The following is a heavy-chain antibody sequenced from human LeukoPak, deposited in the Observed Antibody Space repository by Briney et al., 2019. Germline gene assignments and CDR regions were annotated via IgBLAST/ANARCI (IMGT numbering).Heavy chain of an antibody. CDR3: TTSTYYHTSAYYYFEY. D-gene: IGHD3-22*01. J-gene: IGHJ4*02. CDR1: GHTLNEKS. Sequence: RASVKVSCKVSGHTLNEKSIHWVLQAPGKGLEWVGSFDPEDGERIYAQKFQGRVTMTEDTSTDTAYMELSSLRSEDTAVFYCTTSTYYHTSAYYYFEYWGQGTLVTVSS. CDR2: FDPEDGER. V-gene: IGHV1-24*01.